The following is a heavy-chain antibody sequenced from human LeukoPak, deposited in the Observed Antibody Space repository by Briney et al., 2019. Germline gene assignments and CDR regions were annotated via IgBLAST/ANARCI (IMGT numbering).Heavy chain of an antibody. D-gene: IGHD4-17*01. CDR1: GFTFSSYA. V-gene: IGHV3-30*04. CDR2: ISYDGSNK. J-gene: IGHJ4*02. Sequence: GGSLRFSCAASGFTFSSYAMHWVRQAPGKGLEWVAVISYDGSNKYYADSVKGRFTISRDNSKNTLYLQMNSLRAEDTAVYYCARGGHYGSFGYWGQGTLVTVSS. CDR3: ARGGHYGSFGY.